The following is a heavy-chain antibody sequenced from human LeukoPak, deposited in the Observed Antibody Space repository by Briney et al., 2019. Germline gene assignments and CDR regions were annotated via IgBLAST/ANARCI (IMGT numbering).Heavy chain of an antibody. Sequence: ASVKVSCKASGYTFTGYYMHWVRQAPGQGLEWMGWINPNSGGTNYAQKFQGRVTMTRDTSISTAYMELSRLRSDDTAVYYCARDFSCSGPDAFDIWGQGTMVTVSS. CDR2: INPNSGGT. D-gene: IGHD2-15*01. CDR3: ARDFSCSGPDAFDI. V-gene: IGHV1-2*02. CDR1: GYTFTGYY. J-gene: IGHJ3*02.